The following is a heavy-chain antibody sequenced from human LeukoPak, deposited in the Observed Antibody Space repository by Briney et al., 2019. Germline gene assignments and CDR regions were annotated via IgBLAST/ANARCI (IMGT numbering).Heavy chain of an antibody. CDR2: IYHSGST. D-gene: IGHD5-24*01. CDR3: ARRRVEMATFDY. CDR1: GYSISSGCY. Sequence: SETLSLTCAVSGYSISSGCYWGWIRQPPGEGREWIGSIYHSGSTYSNPSLKSRVTISVDTSKNQFSLKLSSVTAADTAVYYCARRRVEMATFDYWGQGTLVTVSS. V-gene: IGHV4-38-2*01. J-gene: IGHJ4*02.